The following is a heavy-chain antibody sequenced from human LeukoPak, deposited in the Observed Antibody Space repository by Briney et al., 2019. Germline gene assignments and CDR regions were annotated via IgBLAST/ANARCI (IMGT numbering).Heavy chain of an antibody. J-gene: IGHJ6*03. Sequence: GASVKVSCKASGGTFSSYAISWVRQAPGQGLEWMGGIIPIFGTANYAQKFQGRVTITTDESTSTAYMELSSLRSEDTAVYYCARGIAARLGTMVLYYYYYMDVWGKGTTVTVSS. V-gene: IGHV1-69*05. CDR1: GGTFSSYA. CDR3: ARGIAARLGTMVLYYYYYMDV. D-gene: IGHD6-6*01. CDR2: IIPIFGTA.